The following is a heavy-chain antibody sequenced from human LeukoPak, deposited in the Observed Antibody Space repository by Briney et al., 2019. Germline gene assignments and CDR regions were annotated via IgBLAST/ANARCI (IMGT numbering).Heavy chain of an antibody. D-gene: IGHD6-19*01. CDR2: ISSCSVYT. CDR3: ARGFKQLDY. V-gene: IGHV3-11*06. J-gene: IGHJ4*02. CDR1: GSTFSYYY. Sequence: GGSLRLSCAAAGSTFSYYYMSWIRQAPGKGLEWVSYISSCSVYTNYADSVKGRFTISRDSAKNSLYLQMNSLRAEDTAVYYCARGFKQLDYWGQGTLVTVSS.